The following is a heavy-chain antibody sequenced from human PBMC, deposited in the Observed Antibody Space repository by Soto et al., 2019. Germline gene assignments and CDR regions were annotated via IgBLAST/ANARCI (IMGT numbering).Heavy chain of an antibody. CDR3: TRQVLGGFGNDY. J-gene: IGHJ4*02. CDR2: IYPGDSNT. D-gene: IGHD3-3*02. CDR1: GYSFSSYF. Sequence: GESLKISCKGSGYSFSSYFIGWVRQMPGKGLEWMGIIYPGDSNTRYSPSFQGQVTISADKSISSAYLQWNSLQASDTAIYYCTRQVLGGFGNDYWGQGTLVTVSS. V-gene: IGHV5-51*01.